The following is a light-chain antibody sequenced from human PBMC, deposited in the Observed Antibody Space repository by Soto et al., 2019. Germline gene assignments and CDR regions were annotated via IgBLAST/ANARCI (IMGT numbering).Light chain of an antibody. V-gene: IGKV3-20*01. J-gene: IGKJ4*01. Sequence: EIVLTQSPDTLSLSPGERATLSCRASQSVSSGLLAWYQQKPGQAPRLLIYRASTRATGIPDRFTGSGSGTDFTRTISRLEPEDFAVYYCQQYESSPLTFGGGTKVEIK. CDR2: RAS. CDR3: QQYESSPLT. CDR1: QSVSSGL.